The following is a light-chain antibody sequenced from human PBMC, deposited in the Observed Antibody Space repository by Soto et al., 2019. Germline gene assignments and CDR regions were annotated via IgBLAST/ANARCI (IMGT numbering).Light chain of an antibody. J-gene: IGLJ2*01. CDR2: EVS. Sequence: QSALTQPRSVSGSPGQSVTISCTGTSSDVGGYNYVSWYQQHPGKAPKLMIYEVSKRPSGAPDRFSGSKSGNTASLTISGRQTEDEADYYCCSYAGTYTVLFGGGTKLTVL. V-gene: IGLV2-11*01. CDR1: SSDVGGYNY. CDR3: CSYAGTYTVL.